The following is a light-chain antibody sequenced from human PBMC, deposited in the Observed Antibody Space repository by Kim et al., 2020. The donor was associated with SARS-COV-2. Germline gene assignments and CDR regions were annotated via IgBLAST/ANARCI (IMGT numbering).Light chain of an antibody. CDR3: QQYGSSPT. V-gene: IGKV3-20*01. CDR2: GAS. Sequence: EIVLTQSPGTLSLSPGERATLSCRDSQSVSSGYVAWYQQKPGQAPRLLFYGASSRATGVPDRFSGSGSGTDFTLTITRREPEDFAIYYGQQYGSSPTFRQGTKVDI. J-gene: IGKJ1*01. CDR1: QSVSSGY.